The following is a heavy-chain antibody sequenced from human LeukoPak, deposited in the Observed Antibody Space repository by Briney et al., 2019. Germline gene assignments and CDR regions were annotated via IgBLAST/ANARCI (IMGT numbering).Heavy chain of an antibody. J-gene: IGHJ4*02. D-gene: IGHD6-13*01. CDR3: ARVGWSSSWGREDY. CDR2: INTNTGNP. V-gene: IGHV7-4-1*02. CDR1: GYTLTSYA. Sequence: ASVKVSCKASGYTLTSYAMNWVRQAPGQGLEWMGWINTNTGNPTYAQGFTGRFVFSLDTSVSTAYLQISSLKAEDTAVYCCARVGWSSSWGREDYWGQGTLVTVSS.